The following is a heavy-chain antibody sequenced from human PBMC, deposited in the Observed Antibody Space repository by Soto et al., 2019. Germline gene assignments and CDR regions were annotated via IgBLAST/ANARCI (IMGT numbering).Heavy chain of an antibody. J-gene: IGHJ6*02. CDR3: TKQKGDSQTYNGVDV. CDR2: AYYRSQWYY. CDR1: GDSVSSNSAA. Sequence: PSPTLSLTCAISGDSVSSNSAAWNWIRQSPSRGLEWLGRAYYRSQWYYDSAVSVRSRITVIPDTSKNQFSLQLNSVTPEDTAVYYCTKQKGDSQTYNGVDVWGQGTTVNVSS. V-gene: IGHV6-1*01. D-gene: IGHD2-21*02.